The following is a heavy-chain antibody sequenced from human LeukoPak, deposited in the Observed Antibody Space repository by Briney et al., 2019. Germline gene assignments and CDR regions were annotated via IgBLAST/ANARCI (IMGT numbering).Heavy chain of an antibody. D-gene: IGHD6-13*01. CDR3: AREKTIAASEFDY. J-gene: IGHJ4*02. CDR1: ERTVGSES. Sequence: AGCLRLACLVAERTVGSESRNWVRQAPEKELEWVSSISSSSSYIYYADSVKGRFTISRDNAKNSLYLQMNSLRAEDTAVCYCAREKTIAASEFDYWGQGTLVTVSS. CDR2: ISSSSSYI. V-gene: IGHV3-21*01.